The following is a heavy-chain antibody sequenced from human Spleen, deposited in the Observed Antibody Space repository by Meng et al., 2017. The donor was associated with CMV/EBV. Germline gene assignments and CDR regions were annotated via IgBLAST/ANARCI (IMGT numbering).Heavy chain of an antibody. J-gene: IGHJ4*02. V-gene: IGHV1-8*01. D-gene: IGHD2-2*01. CDR1: GYTFSSYD. CDR2: MNPTSGNT. Sequence: ASVKVSCKASGYTFSSYDINWVRQATGQGLEWMGWMNPTSGNTGYAQKFLGRVTMTRATSISTAYMELNSLKSEDTAVYYCARVGDCSSTSCLDYWGQGTLVTVSS. CDR3: ARVGDCSSTSCLDY.